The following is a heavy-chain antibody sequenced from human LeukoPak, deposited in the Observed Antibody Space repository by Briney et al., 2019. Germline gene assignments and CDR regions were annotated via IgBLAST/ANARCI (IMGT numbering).Heavy chain of an antibody. V-gene: IGHV1-46*01. D-gene: IGHD3-10*01. CDR1: GYTFTSYD. Sequence: ASVKVSCKASGYTFTSYDINWVRQATGQGLEWMGVINPSGGSTSYEQKFQGRVTMTTDTSTSTVYMELSSLRSEDTAVYYCARDRTLVRGVNFYYYYMDVWGKGTTVTISS. CDR2: INPSGGST. J-gene: IGHJ6*03. CDR3: ARDRTLVRGVNFYYYYMDV.